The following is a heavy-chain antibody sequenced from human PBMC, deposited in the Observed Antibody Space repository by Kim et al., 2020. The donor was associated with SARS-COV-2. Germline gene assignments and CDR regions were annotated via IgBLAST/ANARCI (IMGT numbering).Heavy chain of an antibody. J-gene: IGHJ6*01. CDR1: GFTFSSYE. CDR3: ASSVLRYFDLRGATYYY. CDR2: ISSSGSTI. V-gene: IGHV3-48*03. D-gene: IGHD3-9*01. Sequence: GGSLRLSCAASGFTFSSYEMNWVRQAPGKGLEWVSYISSSGSTIYYADSVKGRFTISRDNAKNSLYLQMNSLSAEDTAVYFCASSVLRYFDLRGATYYY.